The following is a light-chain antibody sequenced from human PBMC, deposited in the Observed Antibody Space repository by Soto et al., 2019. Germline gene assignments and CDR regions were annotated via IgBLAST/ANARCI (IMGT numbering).Light chain of an antibody. CDR2: DAS. V-gene: IGKV1-5*01. J-gene: IGKJ4*01. CDR3: QQYNNY. CDR1: QNINNW. Sequence: DTQMTQSPSTLSASIGDRVTITCRASQNINNWLAWYQQKPGKAPKLLIYDASRLKSGVPSRFSGSGSGTEFTLTISSLQPDDSSTYYCQQYNNYFGGGTKVEI.